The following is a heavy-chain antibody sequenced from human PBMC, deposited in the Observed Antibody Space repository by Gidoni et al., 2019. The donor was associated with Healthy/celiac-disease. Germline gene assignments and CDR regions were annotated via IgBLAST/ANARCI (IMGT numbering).Heavy chain of an antibody. CDR2: ISYDGSNK. CDR3: AKGAEEYCGSCYLGNFDY. CDR1: GFPFSSYG. Sequence: QVQLVESGGGVVQPGRSLRLSCAASGFPFSSYGLHWVRQAPGQGLEWVAVISYDGSNKYYADSVKGRFTISRDNSKNTLYLQMNSLRAEDTAVYYCAKGAEEYCGSCYLGNFDYWGQGTLVTVSS. J-gene: IGHJ4*02. D-gene: IGHD2-15*01. V-gene: IGHV3-30*18.